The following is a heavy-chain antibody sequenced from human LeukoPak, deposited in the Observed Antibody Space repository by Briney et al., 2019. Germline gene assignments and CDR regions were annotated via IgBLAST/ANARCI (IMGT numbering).Heavy chain of an antibody. CDR2: IGGSGGTK. J-gene: IGHJ6*02. Sequence: PGGSLRLSCAASGFTFSSYAMSWVRQAPGKGLEWVSAIGGSGGTKYSADSVKRLSTTSRDNTKNTLYLLINSLRAEETAVYFAEKGVPRVAGALRYYYYGMDVWGQGTTVTVSS. CDR1: GFTFSSYA. D-gene: IGHD2-15*01. CDR3: EKGVPRVAGALRYYYYGMDV. V-gene: IGHV3-23*01.